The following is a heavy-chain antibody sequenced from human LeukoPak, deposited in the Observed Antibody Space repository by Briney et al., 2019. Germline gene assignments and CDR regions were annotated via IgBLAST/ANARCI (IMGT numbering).Heavy chain of an antibody. CDR2: IFYSGTT. D-gene: IGHD6-19*01. V-gene: IGHV4-59*01. Sequence: PSETLSLTCTVSGGSISSYYWSWIRQPPGKGLEWIGFIFYSGTTNYNPSLKSRVTISVDTSKNQFSLKLSSVTAADTAVYYCARGPSRAVAGTWDYFDYWGQGTLVTVSS. J-gene: IGHJ4*02. CDR3: ARGPSRAVAGTWDYFDY. CDR1: GGSISSYY.